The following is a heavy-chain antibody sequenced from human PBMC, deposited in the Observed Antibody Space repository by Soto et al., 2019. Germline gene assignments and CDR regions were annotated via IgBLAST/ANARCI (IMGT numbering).Heavy chain of an antibody. J-gene: IGHJ1*01. CDR3: ARDGAMATYFEYFQH. D-gene: IGHD5-12*01. V-gene: IGHV3-53*01. Sequence: EVQLVESGGDLIHPGGSLRLSCSASGFTVSSNYMSWVRQAPGKGLEWVSTIYSGGRTFYADSVKGRFTISRDSSKNTLYLEMNSLRAEDTAVYYCARDGAMATYFEYFQHWGQGTLVTVSS. CDR2: IYSGGRT. CDR1: GFTVSSNY.